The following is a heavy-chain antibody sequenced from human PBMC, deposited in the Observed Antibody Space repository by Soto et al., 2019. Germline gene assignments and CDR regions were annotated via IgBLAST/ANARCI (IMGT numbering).Heavy chain of an antibody. CDR1: GFTFSNAW. V-gene: IGHV3-15*07. D-gene: IGHD3-10*01. CDR3: TTDQARAEDSWFGEYYFDY. J-gene: IGHJ4*02. Sequence: PGGSLRLSCAASGFTFSNAWMNWVRQAPGKGLEWVGRIKSKTDGGTTDYAAPVKGRFTISRDDSKNTLYLQMNSLKTEDTAVYYCTTDQARAEDSWFGEYYFDYWGQGTLVTVAS. CDR2: IKSKTDGGTT.